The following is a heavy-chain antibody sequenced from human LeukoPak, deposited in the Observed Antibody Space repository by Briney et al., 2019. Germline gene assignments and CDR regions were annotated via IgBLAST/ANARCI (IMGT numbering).Heavy chain of an antibody. Sequence: PGGSLRLSCSASGFTFTTYGMNWVRQAPGRGLEWVSGIGGSGVRTYYADSVKGRFTISRDNAKNSLFLQMNNLRAEDTAVYYCARDGVDIAMGTADYWGQGTLVTVSS. D-gene: IGHD5-18*01. CDR3: ARDGVDIAMGTADY. CDR1: GFTFTTYG. V-gene: IGHV3-21*01. J-gene: IGHJ4*02. CDR2: IGGSGVRT.